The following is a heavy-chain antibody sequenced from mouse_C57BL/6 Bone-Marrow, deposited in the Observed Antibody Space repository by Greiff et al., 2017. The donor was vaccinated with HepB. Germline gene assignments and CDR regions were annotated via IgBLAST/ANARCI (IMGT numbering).Heavy chain of an antibody. V-gene: IGHV3-3*01. CDR3: ARYYGSLDY. Sequence: VQLQQSGPSLVRPSQTLSLSCTVTGFSINSDCFWIWIRQVPGNKLEYIGYTFYSGITYYNPSLESRTYITGDTSKNPFSLKLSSVTTEDTATYYCARYYGSLDYWGQGTTLTVSS. CDR1: GFSINSDCF. D-gene: IGHD1-1*01. CDR2: TFYSGIT. J-gene: IGHJ2*01.